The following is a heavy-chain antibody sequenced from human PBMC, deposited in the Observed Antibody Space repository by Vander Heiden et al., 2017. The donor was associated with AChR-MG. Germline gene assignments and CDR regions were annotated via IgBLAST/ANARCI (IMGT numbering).Heavy chain of an antibody. Sequence: EVQLVESGGGLVQPGGSLRPSWAASGFTFSGYWMHWVRQVPGKGLVWVSRIKSDGRYRDYADSVKGRFTISRDNAKNTLYLQMDSLRAEDTAVYFCARDHGGYNSLDYWGQGTLVTVS. V-gene: IGHV3-74*01. D-gene: IGHD5-12*01. CDR2: IKSDGRYR. J-gene: IGHJ4*02. CDR3: ARDHGGYNSLDY. CDR1: GFTFSGYW.